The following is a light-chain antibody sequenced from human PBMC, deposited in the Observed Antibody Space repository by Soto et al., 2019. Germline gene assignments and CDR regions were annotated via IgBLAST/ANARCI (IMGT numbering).Light chain of an antibody. CDR3: QQYGAMCT. J-gene: IGKJ1*01. Sequence: DIQMTQSPSTLSASVGDRVTITCRASQRISNRLAWYQQNPGKAPKVLLYDASSLESGVPSRFSGSGSGTEFILTISSLQPDDFESYFCQQYGAMCTFGQGTKVEMK. CDR1: QRISNR. CDR2: DAS. V-gene: IGKV1-5*01.